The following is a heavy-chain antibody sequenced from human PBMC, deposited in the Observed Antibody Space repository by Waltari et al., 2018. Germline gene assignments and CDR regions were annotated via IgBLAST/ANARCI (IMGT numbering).Heavy chain of an antibody. CDR3: AREGGYVSSGYYPFDY. CDR2: LYYSVIT. CDR1: CASLSSDY. J-gene: IGHJ4*02. V-gene: IGHV4-59*01. D-gene: IGHD3-22*01. Sequence: QMQLQDSDPGLVKPSETLPLTCTVLCASLSSDYWSCIWKHPGKGLECMAYLYYSVITNYNTALKSRVTISVDTSKNQFSRKLSSVTAADTAVYYCAREGGYVSSGYYPFDYWGQGTLVTVSS.